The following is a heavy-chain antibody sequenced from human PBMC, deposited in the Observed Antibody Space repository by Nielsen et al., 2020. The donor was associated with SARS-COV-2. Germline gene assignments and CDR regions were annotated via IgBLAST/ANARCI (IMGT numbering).Heavy chain of an antibody. Sequence: GGSLRLSCAASGFTFSSYGMHWVRQAPGKGLEWVAVIWYDGSNKYYADSVKGRFTISGDTSKKMLFLQMDSLRGDDTAVYYCARFAADRGSFDIWGQGTMVTVSS. CDR1: GFTFSSYG. D-gene: IGHD2-15*01. J-gene: IGHJ3*02. V-gene: IGHV3-33*01. CDR2: IWYDGSNK. CDR3: ARFAADRGSFDI.